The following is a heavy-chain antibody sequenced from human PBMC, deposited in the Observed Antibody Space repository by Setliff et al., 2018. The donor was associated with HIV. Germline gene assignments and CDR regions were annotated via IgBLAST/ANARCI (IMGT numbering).Heavy chain of an antibody. J-gene: IGHJ6*03. V-gene: IGHV4-39*01. CDR1: GGSISSSSYF. Sequence: PSETLSLTCTVSGGSISSSSYFWGWIRQPPGKGLQWIGSIYYRGSTYYNPSLKSRVTISVDTSKNQFSLKLRSVTAADTALYYCARGRYRSRWYASYHYYIDVWGKGTTVTVSS. CDR3: ARGRYRSRWYASYHYYIDV. D-gene: IGHD6-13*01. CDR2: IYYRGST.